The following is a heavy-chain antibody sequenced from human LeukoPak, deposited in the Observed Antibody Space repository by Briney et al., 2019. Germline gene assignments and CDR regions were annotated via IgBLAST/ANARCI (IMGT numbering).Heavy chain of an antibody. CDR3: ARDPYGDYPFDP. D-gene: IGHD4-17*01. V-gene: IGHV4-61*02. CDR2: IYTSGST. J-gene: IGHJ5*02. Sequence: PSETLSLTCTVSGGSISSGSYYWSWIRQPAGKGLEWIGRIYTSGSTNYNPSLKSRVTISVDTSKNQFSLKLSSVTAADTAVYYCARDPYGDYPFDPWGQGTLVTVSS. CDR1: GGSISSGSYY.